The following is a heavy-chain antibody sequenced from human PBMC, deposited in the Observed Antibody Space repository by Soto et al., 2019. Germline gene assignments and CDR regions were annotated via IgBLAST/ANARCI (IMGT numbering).Heavy chain of an antibody. CDR3: AKKVNSGPGSQYFDY. D-gene: IGHD3-10*01. Sequence: GGSLRLSCAASGFTFSSYSVSWVRQAPGKGLEWVSGFRTGGDDGTTYYADSVKGRFTISRDNSKNTLFLQMNSLRAEDTAIYYCAKKVNSGPGSQYFDYWGQGTLVTVSS. CDR1: GFTFSSYS. V-gene: IGHV3-23*01. CDR2: FRTGGDDGTT. J-gene: IGHJ4*02.